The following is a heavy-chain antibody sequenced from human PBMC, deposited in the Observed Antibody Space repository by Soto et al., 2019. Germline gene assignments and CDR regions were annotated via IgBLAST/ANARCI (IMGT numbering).Heavy chain of an antibody. V-gene: IGHV3-48*01. CDR2: ISSSGSSI. CDR1: GFTFSSYA. CDR3: ARDGLRYFDWFREQENNFDY. J-gene: IGHJ4*02. D-gene: IGHD3-9*01. Sequence: TGGSLRLSCAASGFTFSSYAMSWVRQAPGKGLEWVSYISSSGSSIYYADSVKGRFTISRDNAKNSLYLQMNSLRAEDTAVYYCARDGLRYFDWFREQENNFDYWGQGTLVTVSS.